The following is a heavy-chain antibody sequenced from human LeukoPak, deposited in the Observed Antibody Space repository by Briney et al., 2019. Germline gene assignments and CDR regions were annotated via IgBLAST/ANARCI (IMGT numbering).Heavy chain of an antibody. CDR3: ARGGQLPSYKGFWFDP. V-gene: IGHV4-30-2*01. D-gene: IGHD2-2*01. CDR1: GGSISSGGYS. J-gene: IGHJ5*02. Sequence: SQTLSLTCTVSGGSISSGGYSWSWIRQPPGKGLEWIAYIYHSGSPSYNPSLKSRVTISVDQSKNQFSLKLTSVTAADTAVYYCARGGQLPSYKGFWFDPWGQGTLVTVSS. CDR2: IYHSGSP.